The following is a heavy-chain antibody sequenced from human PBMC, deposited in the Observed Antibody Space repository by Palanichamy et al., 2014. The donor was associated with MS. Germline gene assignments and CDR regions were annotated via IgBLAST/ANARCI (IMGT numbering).Heavy chain of an antibody. J-gene: IGHJ3*02. V-gene: IGHV3-23*01. D-gene: IGHD6-19*01. CDR3: AKSNGWYDAFDI. Sequence: EVQLLESGGGLVQPGGSLRLSCAASGFSFSSYVMTWVRQAPGKGLEWVSIISGSGGSTYYADSVKGRFTISRDNSKNTLYVQMNSLRAEDTAVYYCAKSNGWYDAFDIWGQGTMVTVSS. CDR2: ISGSGGST. CDR1: GFSFSSYV.